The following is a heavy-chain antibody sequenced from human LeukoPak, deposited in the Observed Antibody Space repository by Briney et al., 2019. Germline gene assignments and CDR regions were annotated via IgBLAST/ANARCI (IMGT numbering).Heavy chain of an antibody. D-gene: IGHD1-14*01. CDR1: GDSISSYY. J-gene: IGHJ5*02. CDR3: ARQYHGTWFDP. V-gene: IGHV4-59*08. CDR2: IYYPGTT. Sequence: SETPSLTCTVSGDSISSYYWSWIRQPPGKGLEWIGYIYYPGTTKYNPSLKSRVSMSLDTSKNQSSLKLSSVTAADTAVYYCARQYHGTWFDPWGQGTLVTVSS.